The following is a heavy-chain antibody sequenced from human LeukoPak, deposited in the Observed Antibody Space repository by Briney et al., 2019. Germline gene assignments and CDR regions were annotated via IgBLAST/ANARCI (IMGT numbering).Heavy chain of an antibody. V-gene: IGHV1-69*06. CDR1: GGTFSSYA. D-gene: IGHD3-10*01. CDR2: IIPIFGTA. CDR3: AINIMVRGVIGGSDY. Sequence: ASVKVSCKASGGTFSSYAISWVRQAPGQGLEWMGGIIPIFGTANYAQKFQGRVTITADKSTSTAYMELSSLSSEDTAVYYCAINIMVRGVIGGSDYWGQGTLVTVSS. J-gene: IGHJ4*02.